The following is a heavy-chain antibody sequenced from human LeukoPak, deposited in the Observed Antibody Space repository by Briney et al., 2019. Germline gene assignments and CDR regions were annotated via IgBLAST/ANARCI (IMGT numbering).Heavy chain of an antibody. J-gene: IGHJ4*02. V-gene: IGHV4-59*01. Sequence: SETLSLTCTVSGGSLSSYYWSWVRQPPGKGLEWIGCVYSTGTTSYNPSLKSRVTISVDTSKNQFSLNLSSVTAADTAVYYCARTARAPYHFDYWGQGTLVTVSS. CDR3: ARTARAPYHFDY. CDR2: VYSTGTT. CDR1: GGSLSSYY.